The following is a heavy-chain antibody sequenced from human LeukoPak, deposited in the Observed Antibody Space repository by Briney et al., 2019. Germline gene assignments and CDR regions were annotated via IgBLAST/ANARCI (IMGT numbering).Heavy chain of an antibody. J-gene: IGHJ4*01. CDR1: GGALTSSSYY. CDR2: IYYSGTT. CDR3: ARHSPSVTSIDY. V-gene: IGHV4-39*01. D-gene: IGHD4-17*01. Sequence: SETLSLTCTVAGGALTSSSYYWGWLRHPPGKGLEWIGSIYYSGTTHYNPTLRARFTISVATSKNQFSLRLSSVTAADRAVYYCARHSPSVTSIDYWGHGTLVTDSS.